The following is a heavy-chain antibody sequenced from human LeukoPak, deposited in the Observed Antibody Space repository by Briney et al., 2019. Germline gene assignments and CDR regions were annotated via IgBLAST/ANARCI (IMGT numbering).Heavy chain of an antibody. D-gene: IGHD3-3*01. Sequence: GRSLRLSCAASGFTFSSYWMTWIRQAPGKGLEWVANIKDDGRQKYYLESVKGRLTISRDNAKNSVFLQMSSLRPEDTAVYYCATDGARGWIFWGQGTLVTVSS. J-gene: IGHJ4*02. CDR2: IKDDGRQK. CDR1: GFTFSSYW. CDR3: ATDGARGWIF. V-gene: IGHV3-7*01.